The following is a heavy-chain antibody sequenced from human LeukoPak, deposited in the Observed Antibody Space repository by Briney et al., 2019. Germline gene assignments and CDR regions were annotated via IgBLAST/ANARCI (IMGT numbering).Heavy chain of an antibody. CDR1: GGSISSYY. CDR2: IYYSGST. CDR3: ARDHYYYDTSGYKYYGMDV. Sequence: PSETLSLNCTVSGGSISSYYWSWIRQPPGKGLEWIGYIYYSGSTNYNPSLKSRVTISVDTSKNQFSLKLSSVTAADTAVYYCARDHYYYDTSGYKYYGMDVWGQGTTVTVSS. J-gene: IGHJ6*02. D-gene: IGHD3-22*01. V-gene: IGHV4-59*01.